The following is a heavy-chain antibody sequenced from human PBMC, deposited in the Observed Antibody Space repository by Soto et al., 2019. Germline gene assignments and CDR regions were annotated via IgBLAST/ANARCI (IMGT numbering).Heavy chain of an antibody. CDR1: GASISSYY. J-gene: IGHJ4*02. Sequence: SETLSLTCTVSGASISSYYWSWIRQPQGKGLEWIGYISYSGTTKDNPSLKSRVTISVDTSKNQFSLKLSSVTASDTSLYYCASGRNAYSYAGFGFWGQGILVTVSS. D-gene: IGHD4-4*01. CDR2: ISYSGTT. V-gene: IGHV4-59*08. CDR3: ASGRNAYSYAGFGF.